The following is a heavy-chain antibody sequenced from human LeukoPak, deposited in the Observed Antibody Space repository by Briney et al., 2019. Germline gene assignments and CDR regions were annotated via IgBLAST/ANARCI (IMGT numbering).Heavy chain of an antibody. J-gene: IGHJ4*02. CDR2: IYHSGST. D-gene: IGHD2-2*02. CDR1: GYPISSGYY. V-gene: IGHV4-38-2*01. Sequence: SATLSLTCAVSGYPISSGYYWGWIRQPPGRGLEWIGSIYHSGSTYYNPSLMSRVTISVDTSKNQFSLKLSPVTAADTAVYYCARSGVRRIPIHYWGQGAGHTVSS. CDR3: ARSGVRRIPIHY.